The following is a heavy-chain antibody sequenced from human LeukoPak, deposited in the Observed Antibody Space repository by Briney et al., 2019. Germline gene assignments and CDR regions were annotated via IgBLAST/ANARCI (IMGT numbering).Heavy chain of an antibody. CDR2: ISYDGSNK. CDR1: GFTFSSYA. Sequence: PGGSLRLSCAASGFTFSSYAMHWVRQAPGKGLEWVAVISYDGSNKYYADSVKGRFTISRDNAKKSLFLQMNSLRAEDTAVYYRARDQYYSSSDWGQGTLVTVSS. J-gene: IGHJ4*02. V-gene: IGHV3-30-3*01. D-gene: IGHD6-19*01. CDR3: ARDQYYSSSD.